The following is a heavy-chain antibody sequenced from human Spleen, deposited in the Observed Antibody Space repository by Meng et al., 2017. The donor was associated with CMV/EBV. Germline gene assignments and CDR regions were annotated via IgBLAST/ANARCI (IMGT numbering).Heavy chain of an antibody. CDR3: ARVTTIFGVVSNDAFDI. CDR2: ISAYNGNT. CDR1: GYTFTSYG. D-gene: IGHD3-3*01. J-gene: IGHJ3*02. V-gene: IGHV1-18*01. Sequence: ASVKVSCKASGYTFTSYGISWVRQAPGQGLEWMGWISAYNGNTNYAQKLQGRVTMTTDTSTSTAYMELRSLRSDDTAVYYCARVTTIFGVVSNDAFDIWGQGTTVTVSS.